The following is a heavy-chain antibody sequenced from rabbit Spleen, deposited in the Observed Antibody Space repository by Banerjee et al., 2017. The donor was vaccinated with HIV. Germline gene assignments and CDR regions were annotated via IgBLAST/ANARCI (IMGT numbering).Heavy chain of an antibody. Sequence: QEQLKESGGGLVQPGGSLKLSCKASGIDFSSYYYMCWVRQAPGKGLEWIACIYTGSSGSTYYATWATGRFTCSKTSSTTVTLQMTSLTAADTATYFCARDTGSSFSSYGMDLWGQGTLVTVS. CDR1: GIDFSSYYY. D-gene: IGHD8-1*01. V-gene: IGHV1S45*01. J-gene: IGHJ6*01. CDR2: IYTGSSGST. CDR3: ARDTGSSFSSYGMDL.